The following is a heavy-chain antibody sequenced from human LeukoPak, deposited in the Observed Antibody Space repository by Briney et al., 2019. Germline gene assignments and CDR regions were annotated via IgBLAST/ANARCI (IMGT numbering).Heavy chain of an antibody. J-gene: IGHJ4*02. D-gene: IGHD5-12*01. CDR1: GFTFSDCS. CDR2: IRYDGIGK. CDR3: AKEPGSTGAYDT. Sequence: GGSLRLSCAASGFTFSDCSMHWVRLAPGKGLEWVAFIRYDGIGKSYADSVKGRFTVSRGNSKNTLSLQMNSLRTEDTAVYYCAKEPGSTGAYDTWGQGTLVTVSS. V-gene: IGHV3-30*02.